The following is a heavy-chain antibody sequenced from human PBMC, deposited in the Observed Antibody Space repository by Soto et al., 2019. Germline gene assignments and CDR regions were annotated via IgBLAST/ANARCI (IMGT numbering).Heavy chain of an antibody. D-gene: IGHD6-19*01. Sequence: QVQLVQSGAEVKKPGSSVKVSCKASGGTFSNYAITWVRQAPGQGLEWMGTIIPIFASPRYAQKFQGRVTITADDSTSTTYMDLSSLRSEHTAVYYCARDAGIPVVGRGTSFEYWGQGTPVIVSS. CDR2: IIPIFASP. CDR1: GGTFSNYA. CDR3: ARDAGIPVVGRGTSFEY. V-gene: IGHV1-69*18. J-gene: IGHJ4*02.